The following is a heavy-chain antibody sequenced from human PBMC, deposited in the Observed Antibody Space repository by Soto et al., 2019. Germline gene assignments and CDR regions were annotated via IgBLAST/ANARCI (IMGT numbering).Heavy chain of an antibody. CDR3: AKDTYGSGSYTPSNYYYYGMDV. Sequence: GGSLRLSCAASGFTFDDYTMHWVRQAPGKGLEWVSLISWDGGSTYYADSVKGRFTISRDNSKNSLYLQMNSLRTEDTALYYCAKDTYGSGSYTPSNYYYYGMDVWGQGTTVTVSS. CDR2: ISWDGGST. V-gene: IGHV3-43*01. CDR1: GFTFDDYT. D-gene: IGHD3-10*01. J-gene: IGHJ6*02.